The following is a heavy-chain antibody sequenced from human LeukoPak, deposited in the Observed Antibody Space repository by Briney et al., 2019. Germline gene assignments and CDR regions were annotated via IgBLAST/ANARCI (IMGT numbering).Heavy chain of an antibody. CDR3: ARSLIPGVYDSSGYFPS. Sequence: GGSLRLSCAASGFTFSSNWMSWVRQAPGKGLEWVANIKQDGSEKYYVDSVKGRFTISRDNAKNSLYLQMNSLRVEDTAVYYCARSLIPGVYDSSGYFPSWGQGTLVTVSS. D-gene: IGHD3-22*01. J-gene: IGHJ5*02. V-gene: IGHV3-7*05. CDR2: IKQDGSEK. CDR1: GFTFSSNW.